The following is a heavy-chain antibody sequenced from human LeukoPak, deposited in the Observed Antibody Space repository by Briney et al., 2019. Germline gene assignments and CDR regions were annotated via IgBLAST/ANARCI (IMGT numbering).Heavy chain of an antibody. V-gene: IGHV1-2*02. Sequence: ASVKVSCKASGYTFTGYYMHWVRQAPGQGLEWMGWINPNSGGTNYAQKFQGRVTMTRDTSISTAYMELSRLRSDDTAVYYCARDRGGSYYRDAFDIWGQGTMVTVSS. CDR1: GYTFTGYY. CDR2: INPNSGGT. J-gene: IGHJ3*02. CDR3: ARDRGGSYYRDAFDI. D-gene: IGHD1-26*01.